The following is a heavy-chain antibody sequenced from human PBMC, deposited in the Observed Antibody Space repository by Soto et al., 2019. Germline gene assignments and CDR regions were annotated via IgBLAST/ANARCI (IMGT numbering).Heavy chain of an antibody. CDR1: GESFSGNY. D-gene: IGHD2-21*02. CDR2: INHSGST. Sequence: QVQVQQWGAGLLKPSETLSLTCAVYGESFSGNYWHWIRQPPGEGLEWIGEINHSGSTIYNPSLKRRLTLSLDQPTNHFALNLSFVTAGDTAVYYGGRASFGGHFRGEYGGQGTLVAVSS. J-gene: IGHJ4*02. V-gene: IGHV4-34*01. CDR3: GRASFGGHFRGEY.